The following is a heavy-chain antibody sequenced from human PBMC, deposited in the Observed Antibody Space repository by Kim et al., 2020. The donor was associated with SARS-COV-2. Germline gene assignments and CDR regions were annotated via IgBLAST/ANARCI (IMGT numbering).Heavy chain of an antibody. CDR3: ARDLWYSSGWYYYYYYGMDV. D-gene: IGHD6-19*01. CDR2: ISSSSSYT. J-gene: IGHJ6*02. Sequence: GGSLRLSCAASGFTFSDYYMSWIRQAPGKGLEWVSYISSSSSYTNYADSVKGRFTISRDNAKNSLYLQMNSLRAEDTAVYYCARDLWYSSGWYYYYYYGMDVWGQGTTVTVSS. V-gene: IGHV3-11*05. CDR1: GFTFSDYY.